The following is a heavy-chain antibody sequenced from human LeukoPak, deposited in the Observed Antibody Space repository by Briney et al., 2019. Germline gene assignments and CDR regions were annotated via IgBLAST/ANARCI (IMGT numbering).Heavy chain of an antibody. D-gene: IGHD4-17*01. CDR1: GGSISTYY. V-gene: IGHV4-4*07. Sequence: SETLSLTCTVSGGSISTYYWSWIRQSAGKGLEWIGRIYISGSTYYNPSLTSRVTMSVDTSKNQFSLKLSSVSAADTAVYYCARVRGTTTASNYFDYWGQGTLVTVSS. CDR2: IYISGST. J-gene: IGHJ4*02. CDR3: ARVRGTTTASNYFDY.